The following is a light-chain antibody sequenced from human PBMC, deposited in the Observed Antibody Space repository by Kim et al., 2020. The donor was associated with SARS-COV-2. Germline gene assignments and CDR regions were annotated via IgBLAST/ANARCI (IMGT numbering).Light chain of an antibody. V-gene: IGLV3-1*01. CDR2: QDS. CDR1: KLGDKY. CDR3: QAWDSSTASYV. J-gene: IGLJ1*01. Sequence: SYELTQPPSVSVSPGQTASITCSGDKLGDKYACWYQQKPGQSPVLVIYQDSKRPSGIPERFSGSNSGHTATLTISGTQAMDEADYYCQAWDSSTASYVFG.